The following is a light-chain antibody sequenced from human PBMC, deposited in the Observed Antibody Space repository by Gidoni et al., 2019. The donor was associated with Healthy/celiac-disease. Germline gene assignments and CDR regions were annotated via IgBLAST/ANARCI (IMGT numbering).Light chain of an antibody. CDR2: GAS. V-gene: IGKV3-15*01. CDR3: QQYNNWPWYT. J-gene: IGKJ2*01. Sequence: IVMTQSPATLSVSPGERATLSCRASQSVSSNLAWYQQKPGQAPRHLIYGASTRATGIPARFSGSGSGTEFTLTISSLQSEDFAVYYCQQYNNWPWYTFGQGTKLEIK. CDR1: QSVSSN.